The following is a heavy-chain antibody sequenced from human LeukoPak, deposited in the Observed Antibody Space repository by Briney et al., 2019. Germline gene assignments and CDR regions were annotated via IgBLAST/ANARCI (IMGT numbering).Heavy chain of an antibody. Sequence: SETLSLTCTVSGGSISSYYWSWIRQPPGKGLEWIGYIYYSGSTNYNPSLKSRVTISVDTSKNQFSLKLSSVTAADTAVYYCARDRPQSDYYGSGSGWFDPWGQGTLVTVSS. CDR2: IYYSGST. V-gene: IGHV4-59*01. J-gene: IGHJ5*02. CDR1: GGSISSYY. CDR3: ARDRPQSDYYGSGSGWFDP. D-gene: IGHD3-10*01.